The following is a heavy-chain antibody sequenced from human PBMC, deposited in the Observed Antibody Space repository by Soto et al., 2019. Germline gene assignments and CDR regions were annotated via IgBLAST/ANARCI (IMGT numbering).Heavy chain of an antibody. CDR2: IIPIFGTA. D-gene: IGHD6-25*01. CDR3: ARVDLAAREPYYFDY. J-gene: IGHJ4*02. V-gene: IGHV1-69*06. CDR1: GGTFSSYA. Sequence: QVQLVQSGAEVKKPGSSVKVSCKASGGTFSSYAISWVRQAPGQGLEWMGGIIPIFGTANYAQKFQGRVTITADKSTSTAYMERSSLRSEDTAVYYCARVDLAAREPYYFDYWVQGTLVTVSS.